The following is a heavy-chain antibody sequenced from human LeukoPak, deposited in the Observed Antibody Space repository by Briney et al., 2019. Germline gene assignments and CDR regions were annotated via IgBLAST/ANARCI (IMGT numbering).Heavy chain of an antibody. D-gene: IGHD3-10*01. V-gene: IGHV3-23*01. J-gene: IGHJ5*02. CDR2: INGSGGST. Sequence: QSGGSLRLSCAASGFTFSSYSMSWVRQAPGKGLEWVSTINGSGGSTYYADSVKGRFTISRDNSKNTLYLQMNSLRAEDTSVYFCAKDPHGSGSYYTLNWLDPCGQGTLVTVSS. CDR3: AKDPHGSGSYYTLNWLDP. CDR1: GFTFSSYS.